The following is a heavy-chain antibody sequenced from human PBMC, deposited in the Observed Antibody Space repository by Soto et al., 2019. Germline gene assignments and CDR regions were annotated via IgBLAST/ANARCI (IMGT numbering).Heavy chain of an antibody. J-gene: IGHJ5*02. Sequence: QVQLQESGPGLVKPSQTLSLTCTVSGGSMTGGGDYWSWIRQHPGQGLEWIGYIHYSGTTYYNPSLKSRVVISVDTSQNQLSLNLRSVTAADTAVYYCGRGWTAVTGWANWFDAWGQGTLVTVSA. CDR2: IHYSGTT. CDR1: GGSMTGGGDY. V-gene: IGHV4-31*03. D-gene: IGHD4-4*01. CDR3: GRGWTAVTGWANWFDA.